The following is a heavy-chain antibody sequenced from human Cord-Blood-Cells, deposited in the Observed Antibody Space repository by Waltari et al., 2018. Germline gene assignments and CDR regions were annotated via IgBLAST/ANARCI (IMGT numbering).Heavy chain of an antibody. Sequence: QVQLVASGGGVVQPGRSLRLSCAASGFTFSSYGMHWVRQAPGKGLEWVAVISYDGSNKYYADSVKGRFTISRDNSKNTLYLQMNSLRAEDTAVYYCAKEGRGYYYYGMDVWGQGTTVTVSS. J-gene: IGHJ6*02. V-gene: IGHV3-30*18. CDR1: GFTFSSYG. CDR2: ISYDGSNK. D-gene: IGHD2-15*01. CDR3: AKEGRGYYYYGMDV.